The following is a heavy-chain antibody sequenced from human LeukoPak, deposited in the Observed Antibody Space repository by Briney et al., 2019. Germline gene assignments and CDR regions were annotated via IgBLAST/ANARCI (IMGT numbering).Heavy chain of an antibody. CDR3: ARYLPYGDYEFDY. D-gene: IGHD4-17*01. V-gene: IGHV3-23*01. CDR2: ISGSGGNT. Sequence: GGSLRLSCAASGFTFRSYAMSWVPQAPEKGLECVSGISGSGGNTYYADSVKGRFTISRDNAKNSLYLQMNSLRAEDTAVYYCARYLPYGDYEFDYWGQGTLVTVSS. J-gene: IGHJ4*02. CDR1: GFTFRSYA.